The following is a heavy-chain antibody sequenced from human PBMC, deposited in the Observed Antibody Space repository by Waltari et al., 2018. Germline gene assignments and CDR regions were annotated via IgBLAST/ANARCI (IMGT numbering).Heavy chain of an antibody. Sequence: VQLVQSGGGLIQPGGSLRFSCAASGLTVSSNYMRWVRQDPGKGLGWVSCIYSGCSTYHAVSVKVRFTISRDNAKNTLYLQMNSLRAEDTAVYYCARDDQNNRHQRRRWSPLFDYWGQGTLVTVSS. D-gene: IGHD2-8*01. CDR3: ARDDQNNRHQRRRWSPLFDY. V-gene: IGHV3-53*01. CDR1: GLTVSSNY. J-gene: IGHJ4*02. CDR2: IYSGCST.